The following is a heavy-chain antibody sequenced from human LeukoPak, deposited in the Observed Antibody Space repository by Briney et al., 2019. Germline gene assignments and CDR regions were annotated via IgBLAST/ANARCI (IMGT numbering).Heavy chain of an antibody. Sequence: GGSLRLSCAASGLTFSSYGMHWDRQSPGKGLEWVAFIRHDGSNKYYADSVKGRFTISRDNSKNTLYLQMNSLRAEDTAVYYCAKDSVERFGELFSYYYYGIDVWGQGTTVTVSS. D-gene: IGHD3-10*01. J-gene: IGHJ6*02. CDR1: GLTFSSYG. V-gene: IGHV3-30*02. CDR2: IRHDGSNK. CDR3: AKDSVERFGELFSYYYYGIDV.